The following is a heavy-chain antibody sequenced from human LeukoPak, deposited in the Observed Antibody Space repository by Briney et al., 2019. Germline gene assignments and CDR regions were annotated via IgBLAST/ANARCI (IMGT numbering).Heavy chain of an antibody. Sequence: PGGSQRLSCVASGFTFSNYAMSWVRQAPGKGLELVSGIYGSDDKTVYGDAVKGRFTISRDNSKNTLYLQMNSLRADDTAVYYCAKTQGYYDAWGQGALVTVSS. D-gene: IGHD2-15*01. CDR1: GFTFSNYA. J-gene: IGHJ5*02. V-gene: IGHV3-23*01. CDR3: AKTQGYYDA. CDR2: IYGSDDKT.